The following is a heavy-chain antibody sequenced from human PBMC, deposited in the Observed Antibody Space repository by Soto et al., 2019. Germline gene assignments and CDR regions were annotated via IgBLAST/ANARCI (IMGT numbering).Heavy chain of an antibody. CDR1: GGSISSSTYY. CDR3: ARHGVDYGDYASYYYYGIDV. J-gene: IGHJ6*02. D-gene: IGHD4-17*01. V-gene: IGHV4-39*01. Sequence: QVQLQESGPGLVKPSETLSLTCTVSGGSISSSTYYWGWIRQPPGKGLEWIGFIYYSGSAYYNPSLTSRVASSMDPSKTQPSLRVTTVTAADTAVFYCARHGVDYGDYASYYYYGIDVWGRGATVTVSS. CDR2: IYYSGSA.